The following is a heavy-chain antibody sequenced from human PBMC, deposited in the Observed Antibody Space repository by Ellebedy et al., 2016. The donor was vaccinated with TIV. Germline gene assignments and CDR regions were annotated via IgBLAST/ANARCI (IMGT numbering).Heavy chain of an antibody. Sequence: AASVKVSCKASGVTFSRYAVSWVRQAPGQGLEWMGTLIPMYGKTHYAQKLQGRVTIAAHESTNTAFMELSSLKSEDTAIYYCARGEYRNWFDPWGQGTLVTVSS. CDR1: GVTFSRYA. D-gene: IGHD3-10*01. J-gene: IGHJ5*02. CDR2: LIPMYGKT. V-gene: IGHV1-69*13. CDR3: ARGEYRNWFDP.